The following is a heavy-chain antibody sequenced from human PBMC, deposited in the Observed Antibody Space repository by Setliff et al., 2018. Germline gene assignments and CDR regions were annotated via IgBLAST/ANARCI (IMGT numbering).Heavy chain of an antibody. CDR3: TREAPRQGDYYMDV. V-gene: IGHV3-7*01. Sequence: GGSLRLSCAASGFTFSSYWMSWVRQAPGKGLEWVANIKQDGSEKYYVDSVKGRFTISRDNAKNSLYLQMNSLRAEDTAVYYCTREAPRQGDYYMDVWGKGTTVTVSS. J-gene: IGHJ6*03. CDR1: GFTFSSYW. CDR2: IKQDGSEK.